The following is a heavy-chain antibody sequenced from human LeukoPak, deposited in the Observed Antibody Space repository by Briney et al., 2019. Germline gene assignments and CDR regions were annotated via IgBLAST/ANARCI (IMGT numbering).Heavy chain of an antibody. CDR1: GGSISSHY. D-gene: IGHD3-3*01. CDR3: ARAESGYYGYYYYYMDV. V-gene: IGHV4-59*11. Sequence: SETLSLTCTVSGGSISSHYWSWIPQPPGKGLVWIGYIYYSGSTNYNPSPKSRVTISEDTSKNQFSLKLSSVTDADTDVYYCARAESGYYGYYYYYMDVWGKGTTVTVSS. CDR2: IYYSGST. J-gene: IGHJ6*03.